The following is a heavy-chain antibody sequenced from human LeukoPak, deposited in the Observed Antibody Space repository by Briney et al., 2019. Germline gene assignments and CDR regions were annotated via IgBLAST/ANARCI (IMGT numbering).Heavy chain of an antibody. CDR3: ARETGYYYDSSANDAFDI. D-gene: IGHD3-22*01. CDR1: GGSISSHY. V-gene: IGHV4-59*11. Sequence: SETLSLTCTVSGGSISSHYWSWIRQPPGKGLEWIGYIYYSGSTNYNPSLKSRVTISVDTSKNQFSLRLSSVPAADTAVYYCARETGYYYDSSANDAFDIWGQGTMVTVSS. CDR2: IYYSGST. J-gene: IGHJ3*02.